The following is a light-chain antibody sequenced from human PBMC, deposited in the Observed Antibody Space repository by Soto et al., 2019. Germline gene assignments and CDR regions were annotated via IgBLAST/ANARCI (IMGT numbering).Light chain of an antibody. J-gene: IGKJ4*01. CDR3: QQYNNWPPLT. V-gene: IGKV1-27*01. CDR2: AAS. Sequence: DIQMTQSPSSLSASVGDRVTITCRASQGISNYLAWYQQKPGKVPKLLIYAASTLQSGVPSRFSGSGSGTYFTLTISSLQSEDFAFYYCQQYNNWPPLTFGGGTKVEIK. CDR1: QGISNY.